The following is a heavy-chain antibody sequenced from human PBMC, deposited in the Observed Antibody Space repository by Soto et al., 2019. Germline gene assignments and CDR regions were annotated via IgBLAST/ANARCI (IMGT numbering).Heavy chain of an antibody. CDR2: IHHRGST. CDR3: ARLVVPASNSYYYYMDV. Sequence: QVQLQESGPGLVKPSGTLSLTAAFSMGPISIINGWVGVRHSPGRVREGMGEIHHRGSTNYNPSLMSRVTISVDKSKNQFSLKLSSVTAADTAVYYCARLVVPASNSYYYYMDVWGKGTTVTVSS. D-gene: IGHD2-2*01. CDR1: MGPISIING. V-gene: IGHV4-4*02. J-gene: IGHJ6*03.